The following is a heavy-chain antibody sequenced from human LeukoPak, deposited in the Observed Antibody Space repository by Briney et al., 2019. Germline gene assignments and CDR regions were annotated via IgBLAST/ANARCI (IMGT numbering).Heavy chain of an antibody. V-gene: IGHV1-2*02. D-gene: IGHD1-26*01. J-gene: IGHJ4*02. Sequence: ASVKVSCKTSGYTFTGHYINWVRQAPGQGLEWMGWINPNSGGTNYAQKFQGRVTMTRDTSISTAYMELSRLRSDDTAVYYCERKGGSYTDYWGQGTLVTVSS. CDR1: GYTFTGHY. CDR2: INPNSGGT. CDR3: ERKGGSYTDY.